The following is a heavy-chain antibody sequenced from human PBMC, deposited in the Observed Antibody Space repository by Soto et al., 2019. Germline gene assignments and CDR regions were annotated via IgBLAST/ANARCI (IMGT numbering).Heavy chain of an antibody. D-gene: IGHD1-26*01. CDR3: ARWQTLPYNWFGP. Sequence: SETLSLTCTVSGGSISSGGYYWSWIRQHPGKGLEWIGYIYYSGSTYYNPSLKSRVTISVDTSKNQFSLKLSSVTAADTAVYYCARWQTLPYNWFGPWGQGTLVTVSS. J-gene: IGHJ5*02. CDR2: IYYSGST. V-gene: IGHV4-31*03. CDR1: GGSISSGGYY.